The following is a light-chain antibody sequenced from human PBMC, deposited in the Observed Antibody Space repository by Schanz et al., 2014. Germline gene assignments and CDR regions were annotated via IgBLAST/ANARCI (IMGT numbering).Light chain of an antibody. CDR1: ESITSSN. CDR3: QQYNEWPRT. Sequence: EIVLTQSPDTLSLSPGERATLSCRATESITSSNLAWYQQKPGQAPRLLIFGASSRATGIPDRFSGSGSGTDFTLTISGLQSEDFAMYYCQQYNEWPRTFGQGTRVEIK. J-gene: IGKJ1*01. CDR2: GAS. V-gene: IGKV3-20*01.